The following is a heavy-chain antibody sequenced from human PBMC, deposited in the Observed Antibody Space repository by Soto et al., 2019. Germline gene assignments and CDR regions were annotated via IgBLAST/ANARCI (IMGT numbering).Heavy chain of an antibody. CDR3: AREAYYDSSGDDAFDI. CDR1: GGSISSGGYY. J-gene: IGHJ3*02. V-gene: IGHV4-31*03. CDR2: IYYSGST. Sequence: QVQLQESGPGLVKPSQTLSLTCTVSGGSISSGGYYWSWIRQHPGKGLEWIGYIYYSGSTYYNLSLKSRVTISVDTSKTQFSLKLSSVTAADTAVYYCAREAYYDSSGDDAFDIWGQGTMVTVSS. D-gene: IGHD3-22*01.